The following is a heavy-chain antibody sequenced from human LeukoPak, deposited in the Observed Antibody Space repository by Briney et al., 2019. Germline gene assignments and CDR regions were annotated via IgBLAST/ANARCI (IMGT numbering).Heavy chain of an antibody. Sequence: ASVKVSCKASGYTFTSYGISWVRQAPGQGLEWMGWISGDNGDTNYAQKLQGRVTMTTDTSTSTAYMELRSLRSDDTAVYYCAKDLGYDYVWGEGNLYDYWGQGTLVTVSS. V-gene: IGHV1-18*01. CDR2: ISGDNGDT. CDR3: AKDLGYDYVWGEGNLYDY. CDR1: GYTFTSYG. J-gene: IGHJ4*02. D-gene: IGHD3-16*01.